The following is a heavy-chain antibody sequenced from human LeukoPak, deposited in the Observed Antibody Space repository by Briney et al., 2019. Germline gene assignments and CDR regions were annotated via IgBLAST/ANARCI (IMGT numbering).Heavy chain of an antibody. V-gene: IGHV3-48*01. CDR1: GFTFSSFS. D-gene: IGHD3-10*01. Sequence: GGSLRLSCVASGFTFSSFSMTWVRQAPGKGLEWVSLIYPSPSTMYHADSVKGRFAISRDNANNSLYLQMNSLRPEDTAIYYCAREGYYGSGSPPSLYFDYWGQGTLVTVSS. J-gene: IGHJ4*02. CDR3: AREGYYGSGSPPSLYFDY. CDR2: IYPSPSTM.